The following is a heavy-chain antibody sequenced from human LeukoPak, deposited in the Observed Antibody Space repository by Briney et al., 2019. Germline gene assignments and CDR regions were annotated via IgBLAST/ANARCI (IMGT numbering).Heavy chain of an antibody. CDR2: IYHSGST. D-gene: IGHD5-12*01. V-gene: IGHV4-30-2*01. J-gene: IGHJ4*02. CDR1: GGSISSGGYS. CDR3: ARDGGYDSCFDY. Sequence: PSETLSLTCAVSGGSISSGGYSWSWIRQPPGKGLEWIGYIYHSGSTYYNPSLKSRVTISVDRSKNQFSLKLSSVTAADTAVYYCARDGGYDSCFDYWGQGTLVTVSS.